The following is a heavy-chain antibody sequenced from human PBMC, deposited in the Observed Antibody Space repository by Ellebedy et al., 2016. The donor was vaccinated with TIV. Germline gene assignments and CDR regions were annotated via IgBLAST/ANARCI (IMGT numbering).Heavy chain of an antibody. CDR2: TYTGDSS. D-gene: IGHD2-15*01. J-gene: IGHJ6*02. Sequence: GESLKISXAASGFTVSSNYLTWVRQAPGKGLEWVSVTYTGDSSYYIDSVKGRFTVSRDNSKNTLYLQMRSLRAEDTAVYYCARLGYPRGEVDVWGQGTTVTVSS. CDR1: GFTVSSNY. CDR3: ARLGYPRGEVDV. V-gene: IGHV3-53*01.